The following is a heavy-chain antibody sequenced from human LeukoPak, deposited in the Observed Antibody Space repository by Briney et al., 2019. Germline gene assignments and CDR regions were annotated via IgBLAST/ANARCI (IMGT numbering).Heavy chain of an antibody. D-gene: IGHD6-13*01. Sequence: GGSLRLSCAASGFTFSNYAMSWVRQAPGKGLEWVSGINDRGVDTYYTDSVKGRFTISRDNSKNTLFLQMNSLTAEDTAVYYCAKGSSPLGHFDYWGQGTLVTVSS. CDR3: AKGSSPLGHFDY. V-gene: IGHV3-23*01. CDR2: INDRGVDT. CDR1: GFTFSNYA. J-gene: IGHJ4*02.